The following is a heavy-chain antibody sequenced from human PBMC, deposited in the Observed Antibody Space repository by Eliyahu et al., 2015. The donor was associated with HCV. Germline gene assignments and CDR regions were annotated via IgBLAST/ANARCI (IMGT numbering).Heavy chain of an antibody. D-gene: IGHD3-3*01. J-gene: IGHJ6*02. Sequence: QLQLQESGPGLVKPSETLSLTCTVXXXXISSSXYYWXWIRQPPGKGLEWIGSIXYSGSTYYNPSLKSRVTISVDTSKNQFSLKLSSVTAADTAVYYCARLRYDFWSGYYSSDYYYGMDVWGQGTTVTVSS. CDR2: IXYSGST. CDR1: XXXISSSXYY. V-gene: IGHV4-39*01. CDR3: ARLRYDFWSGYYSSDYYYGMDV.